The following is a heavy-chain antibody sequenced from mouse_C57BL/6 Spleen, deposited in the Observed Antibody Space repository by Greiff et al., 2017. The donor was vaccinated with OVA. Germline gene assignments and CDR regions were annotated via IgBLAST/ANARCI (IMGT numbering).Heavy chain of an antibody. CDR3: AMSTMERQGVFDY. CDR1: GYAFTNYL. D-gene: IGHD2-1*01. V-gene: IGHV1-54*01. J-gene: IGHJ2*01. CDR2: INPGSGGT. Sequence: QVQLQQSGAELVRPGTSVKVSCKASGYAFTNYLIEWVKQRPGQGLEWIGVINPGSGGTNYNEKFKGKATLTADKSSSTAYMQLSSLTSEDSAVYFCAMSTMERQGVFDYWGQGTTLTVSS.